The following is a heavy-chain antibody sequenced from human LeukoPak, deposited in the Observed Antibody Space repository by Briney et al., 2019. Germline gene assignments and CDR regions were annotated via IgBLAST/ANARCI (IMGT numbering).Heavy chain of an antibody. D-gene: IGHD5-24*01. CDR1: GFTFSSYA. CDR3: VNGDGYNPSYYYYGMDD. J-gene: IGHJ6*02. V-gene: IGHV3-30-3*01. Sequence: PGGSLRLSCAASGFTFSSYAMHWVRQAPGKGLEWVAVISYDGSNKYYADSVKGRFTISRDNSKNTLYLQMNSLRAEDTAVYYCVNGDGYNPSYYYYGMDDWGQGTTVTVSS. CDR2: ISYDGSNK.